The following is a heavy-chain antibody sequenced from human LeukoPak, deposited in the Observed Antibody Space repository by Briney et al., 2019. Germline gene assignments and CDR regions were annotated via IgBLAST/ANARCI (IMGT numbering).Heavy chain of an antibody. CDR1: GGSFSGYY. J-gene: IGHJ5*02. CDR3: ARYSYDHRWFDP. V-gene: IGHV4-59*08. D-gene: IGHD5-18*01. CDR2: IYYSGTT. Sequence: SETLSLTCAVYGGSFSGYYWSWIRQPPGKGLEWIGYIYYSGTTNYNPSLKSRVTISVDTSKNQFSLKLSSVTAADTAVYYCARYSYDHRWFDPWGQGTLVSVSS.